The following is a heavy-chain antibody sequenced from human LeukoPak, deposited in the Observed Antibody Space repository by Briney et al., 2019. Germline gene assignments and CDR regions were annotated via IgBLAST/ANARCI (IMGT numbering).Heavy chain of an antibody. V-gene: IGHV1-69*01. CDR3: ARAPGYYYYGMDV. CDR1: GGTFISYA. Sequence: ASVKVSCKASGGTFISYAISWVRQAPGQGLEWMGGIIPIFGTANYAQKFQGRVTITADESTSTAYMELSSLRSEDTAVYYCARAPGYYYYGMDVWGQGTTVTVSS. CDR2: IIPIFGTA. J-gene: IGHJ6*02.